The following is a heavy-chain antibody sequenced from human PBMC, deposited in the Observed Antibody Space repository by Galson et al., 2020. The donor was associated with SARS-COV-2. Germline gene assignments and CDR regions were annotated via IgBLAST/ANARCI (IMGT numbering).Heavy chain of an antibody. CDR1: GGSISSSSYY. Sequence: SETLSLTCTVSGGSISSSSYYWSWIRQPAGKGLEWIGRIYISERTNYNPSLKSRVTISADTSKNQFSLRLTSLTAADTAVYYCARESQWELYFDYWGQGSLVTVSS. CDR3: ARESQWELYFDY. CDR2: IYISERT. D-gene: IGHD1-26*01. J-gene: IGHJ4*02. V-gene: IGHV4-61*02.